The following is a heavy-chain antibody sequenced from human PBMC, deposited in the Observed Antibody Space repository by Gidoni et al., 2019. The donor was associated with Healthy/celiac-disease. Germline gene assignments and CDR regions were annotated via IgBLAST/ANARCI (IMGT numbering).Heavy chain of an antibody. J-gene: IGHJ3*02. D-gene: IGHD2-15*01. CDR2: IDPSDSYT. CDR1: GYSFTSYW. Sequence: EVQLVQSGAEVKKPGESLRISCKGSGYSFTSYWISWVRQMPGKGLEWMGRIDPSDSYTNYSPSFQGHVTISADKSISTAYLQWSSLKASDTAMYYCARRYCSGGSCYALGRWNDAFDIWGQGTMVTVSS. CDR3: ARRYCSGGSCYALGRWNDAFDI. V-gene: IGHV5-10-1*03.